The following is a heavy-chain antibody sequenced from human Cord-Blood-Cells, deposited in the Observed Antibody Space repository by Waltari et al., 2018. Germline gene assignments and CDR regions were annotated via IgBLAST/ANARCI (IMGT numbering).Heavy chain of an antibody. J-gene: IGHJ4*02. Sequence: EVQLVESGGGLVQPGGSLRLSCAASGFTFSRYWMHWVRQAPGKGLVWVARIKREGSSTSYADSVKGRFTISRDNAKNTLYLQMNRLRAEDTAVYYGARDRGDYFDYWGQGTLVTVSS. D-gene: IGHD3-10*01. CDR2: IKREGSST. CDR1: GFTFSRYW. V-gene: IGHV3-74*01. CDR3: ARDRGDYFDY.